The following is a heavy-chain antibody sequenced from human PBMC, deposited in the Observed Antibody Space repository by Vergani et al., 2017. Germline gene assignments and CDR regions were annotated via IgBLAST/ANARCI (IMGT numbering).Heavy chain of an antibody. D-gene: IGHD3-16*02. V-gene: IGHV5-10-1*03. CDR2: IDPSDSYT. J-gene: IGHJ4*02. Sequence: EVQLVQSGAEVKKPGESLRISCKGSGYSFTSYWISWVRQMPGKGLEWMGRIDPSDSYTNYSPSFQGHVTISADKSISTAYLQWSSLKASDTAMYYCARDRFPYYDYVWGSYRLLYWGQGTLVTVSS. CDR3: ARDRFPYYDYVWGSYRLLY. CDR1: GYSFTSYW.